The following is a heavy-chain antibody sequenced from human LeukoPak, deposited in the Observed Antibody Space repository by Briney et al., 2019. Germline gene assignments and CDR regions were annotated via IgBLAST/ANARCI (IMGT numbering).Heavy chain of an antibody. CDR3: ARDGHYDILTGYFQD. J-gene: IGHJ1*01. V-gene: IGHV3-48*04. Sequence: PGGSLRLSCAASGFTFSSYGMHWVRQAPGKGLEWVSYITNSGTTIYYADSVKGRFTISRDNAKNSLYLQMNSLRAEDTAVYYCARDGHYDILTGYFQDWGQGTLVTVSS. CDR2: ITNSGTTI. D-gene: IGHD3-9*01. CDR1: GFTFSSYG.